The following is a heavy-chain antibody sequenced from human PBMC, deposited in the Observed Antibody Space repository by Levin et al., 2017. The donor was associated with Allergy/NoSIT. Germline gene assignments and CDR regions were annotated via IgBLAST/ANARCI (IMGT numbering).Heavy chain of an antibody. V-gene: IGHV4-30-4*01. Sequence: PSETLSLTCTVSGGSISSGDYYWSWIRQPPGKGLEWIGYIYYSGSTYYNPSLKSRVTISVDTSKNQFSLKLSSVTAADTAVYYCARGIRWLLPFDYWGQGTLVTVSS. CDR1: GGSISSGDYY. D-gene: IGHD3-22*01. CDR2: IYYSGST. J-gene: IGHJ4*02. CDR3: ARGIRWLLPFDY.